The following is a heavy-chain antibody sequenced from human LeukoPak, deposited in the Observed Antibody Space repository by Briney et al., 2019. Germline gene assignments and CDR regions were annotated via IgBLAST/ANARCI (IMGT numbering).Heavy chain of an antibody. D-gene: IGHD1-26*01. V-gene: IGHV4-4*09. CDR1: GCTISSYY. CDR2: IYTSGST. CDR3: ARHVGRGVEDMDV. Sequence: SGTLSLTCTVSGCTISSYYWSWLRQPPGKGLEWIGYIYTSGSTKYNPSLKSRVTTSVDTSKNQFSLKMSSVTAADTAVYYSARHVGRGVEDMDVWGKGTKVTASS. J-gene: IGHJ6*03.